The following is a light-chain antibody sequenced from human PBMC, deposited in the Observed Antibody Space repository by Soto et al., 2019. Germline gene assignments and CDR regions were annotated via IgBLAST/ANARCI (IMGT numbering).Light chain of an antibody. CDR1: SSDVGSYNL. Sequence: QSALTQPASVSGSPGQSITISCTGTSSDVGSYNLVSWYQQHPGKAPKLMIYEGSKRPSGVSNRFSGSKSGNTASLTIYGLQAEDEAEYYCCSYAGSRTFYVFGTGTKLTVL. CDR2: EGS. V-gene: IGLV2-23*01. J-gene: IGLJ1*01. CDR3: CSYAGSRTFYV.